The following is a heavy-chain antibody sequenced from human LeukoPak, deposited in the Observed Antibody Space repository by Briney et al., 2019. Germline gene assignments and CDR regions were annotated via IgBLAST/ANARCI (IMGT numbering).Heavy chain of an antibody. D-gene: IGHD5-24*01. J-gene: IGHJ4*02. CDR2: LSYDGRNK. CDR3: AKDETRDAYNLVATDY. Sequence: PGRSERLSCAASGFAFSSYGVHWVRQAPGKGLEWVAVLSYDGRNKYYADSLKGRFTISRDNSKNTLFLQVNSLRAEDTAVYYCAKDETRDAYNLVATDYWGQGTLATVSS. CDR1: GFAFSSYG. V-gene: IGHV3-30*18.